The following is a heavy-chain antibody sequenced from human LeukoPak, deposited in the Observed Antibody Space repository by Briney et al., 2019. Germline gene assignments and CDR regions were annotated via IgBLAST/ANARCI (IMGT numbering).Heavy chain of an antibody. J-gene: IGHJ4*02. D-gene: IGHD3-16*01. V-gene: IGHV3-66*01. Sequence: GGSLRLSCAASGFTVSRNYMSWVRQAPGKGLEWVSVIYSGGSTYYADSVKGRFTISRDNSKNTLYLQMNSLGAEDTAVYYCAGSIMITFGGIGYWGQGTLVTVSS. CDR1: GFTVSRNY. CDR3: AGSIMITFGGIGY. CDR2: IYSGGST.